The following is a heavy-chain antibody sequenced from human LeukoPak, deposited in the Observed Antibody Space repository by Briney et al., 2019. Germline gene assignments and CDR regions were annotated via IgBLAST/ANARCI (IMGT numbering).Heavy chain of an antibody. J-gene: IGHJ4*02. CDR3: ARRPDDSSSGFDY. V-gene: IGHV4-34*01. CDR2: INHSGST. D-gene: IGHD6-6*01. CDR1: GFTLSSNY. Sequence: GSLRLSFAASGFTLSSNYMSWVRQAPGKGLEWIGEINHSGSTNYNPSLKSRVTISGDTSKNHFSLKMSSVTAADTAVYYCARRPDDSSSGFDYWGQGTLVTVSS.